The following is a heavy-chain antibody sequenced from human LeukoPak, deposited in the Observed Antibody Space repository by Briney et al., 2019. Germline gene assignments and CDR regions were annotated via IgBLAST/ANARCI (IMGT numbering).Heavy chain of an antibody. D-gene: IGHD6-19*01. J-gene: IGHJ1*01. Sequence: GASVTVSCKASGYTFTIYGISWVRQAPGQGLEWMGWIGAYNGNTNYAQKFQGRVTMTRDTSINTAYMELSSLRSDDTAVYYCARLTDSSGWFAKYFQHWGQGTLVTVSS. V-gene: IGHV1-18*01. CDR1: GYTFTIYG. CDR3: ARLTDSSGWFAKYFQH. CDR2: IGAYNGNT.